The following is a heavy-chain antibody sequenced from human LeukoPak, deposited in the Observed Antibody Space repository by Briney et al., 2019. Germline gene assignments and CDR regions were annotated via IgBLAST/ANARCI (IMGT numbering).Heavy chain of an antibody. CDR1: GASVSTDY. CDR3: ARVSYQLLGEDYFDY. CDR2: IYNTGST. Sequence: PSETLSLTCTVSGASVSTDYWSWIRQAPGKGVEWIGYIYNTGSTDYNPSLQSRVTISLDTSKNRFSLKLRSVTTADTAMYYCARVSYQLLGEDYFDYWGQGTLVTVSS. J-gene: IGHJ4*02. V-gene: IGHV4-59*02. D-gene: IGHD2-2*01.